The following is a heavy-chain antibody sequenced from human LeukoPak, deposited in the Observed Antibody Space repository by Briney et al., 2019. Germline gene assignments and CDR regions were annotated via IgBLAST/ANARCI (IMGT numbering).Heavy chain of an antibody. Sequence: GGSLRLSCAVSGFTVNSKYMNWVRQAPGKGLEWVSILYSSGTTYCADSVKGRFTISRDNSKNTLYLQMNSVRAEDTAVYYCAANYDFWSGYPPDWGQGTLVTVSS. V-gene: IGHV3-66*02. CDR2: LYSSGTT. CDR1: GFTVNSKY. J-gene: IGHJ4*02. D-gene: IGHD3-3*01. CDR3: AANYDFWSGYPPD.